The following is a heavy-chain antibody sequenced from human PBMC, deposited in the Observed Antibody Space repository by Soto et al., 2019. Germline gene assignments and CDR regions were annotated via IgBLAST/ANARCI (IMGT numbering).Heavy chain of an antibody. Sequence: QLQLQESGPGLVKPSETLSLTCTVSGGSISSSRYYWGWIRQPPGKGLERTGSIYYSGSTYYNPSLKSRVTISVDTSKNQFSLKLSSVTAADTAVYYCARLRGGGGYYFYYYYYMDVWGKGTTVTVSS. CDR2: IYYSGST. D-gene: IGHD3-3*01. CDR3: ARLRGGGGYYFYYYYYMDV. J-gene: IGHJ6*03. V-gene: IGHV4-39*01. CDR1: GGSISSSRYY.